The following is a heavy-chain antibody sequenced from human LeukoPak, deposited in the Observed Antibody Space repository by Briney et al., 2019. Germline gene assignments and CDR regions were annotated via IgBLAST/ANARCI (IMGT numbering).Heavy chain of an antibody. V-gene: IGHV4-34*01. CDR2: INHSGST. Sequence: GSLRLSCAASGFTFSSYEMNWVRQPPGKGLEWIGEINHSGSTNYKPSLTSGVTISVDTSKNQFSLKLSSVTAADTAVYYCARGADDYMDVWGKGTTVTVSS. D-gene: IGHD6-19*01. CDR3: ARGADDYMDV. J-gene: IGHJ6*03. CDR1: GFTFSSYE.